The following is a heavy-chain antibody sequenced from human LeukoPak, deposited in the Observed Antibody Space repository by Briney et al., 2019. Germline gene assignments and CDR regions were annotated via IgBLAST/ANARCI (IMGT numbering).Heavy chain of an antibody. J-gene: IGHJ5*02. V-gene: IGHV3-7*01. CDR3: ARCHHPVLLWFGELLEGGWFDP. CDR2: TKQDGSAK. CDR1: GFTFSDYW. D-gene: IGHD3-10*01. Sequence: GGSLRLSCTASGFTFSDYWMTWVRQAPGKGLEWVANTKQDGSAKYYVDSVKGRFTISRDNAKNSLYLQMNSLRAEDTAVYYCARCHHPVLLWFGELLEGGWFDPWGQGTLVTVSS.